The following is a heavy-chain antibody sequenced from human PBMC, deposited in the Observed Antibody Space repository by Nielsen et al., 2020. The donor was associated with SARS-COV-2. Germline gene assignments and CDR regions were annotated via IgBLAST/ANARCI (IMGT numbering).Heavy chain of an antibody. Sequence: WIRQPPGKGLEWIGYIYYSGSTNYNPSLKSRVTISVDTSKNQFSLKLSSVTAADTAVYYCARGRSGWSTNPFDYWGQGTLDTVSS. J-gene: IGHJ4*02. V-gene: IGHV4-59*12. CDR3: ARGRSGWSTNPFDY. D-gene: IGHD6-19*01. CDR2: IYYSGST.